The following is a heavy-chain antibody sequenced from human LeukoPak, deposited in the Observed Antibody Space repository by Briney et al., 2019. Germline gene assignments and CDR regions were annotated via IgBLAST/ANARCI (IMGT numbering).Heavy chain of an antibody. Sequence: ASVKVSCKASGYDFTSVGITWVRRAPGQGLEWMGWISPYNGNTRYAQKFQGRVAMTTDTSTTTAYMELRGLRFNDTAVYYCARDRVFVDTAIVSPVQYFDYWGQGTLITVSS. D-gene: IGHD5-18*01. J-gene: IGHJ4*02. CDR2: ISPYNGNT. CDR3: ARDRVFVDTAIVSPVQYFDY. V-gene: IGHV1-18*01. CDR1: GYDFTSVG.